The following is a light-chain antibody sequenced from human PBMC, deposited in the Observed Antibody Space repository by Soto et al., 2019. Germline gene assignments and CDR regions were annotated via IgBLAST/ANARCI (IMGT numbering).Light chain of an antibody. V-gene: IGLV2-14*03. CDR1: SSDVGAYDF. CDR3: SSYTTSSTRV. CDR2: EVR. J-gene: IGLJ1*01. Sequence: QSVLTQPASVSGSPGQSITISCTGTSSDVGAYDFVSWYQQHPDKAPKPMIYEVRNRPSGVSNRFSGSKSVNTATLTISGPQAEDEADYYCSSYTTSSTRVFGTGTKVTVL.